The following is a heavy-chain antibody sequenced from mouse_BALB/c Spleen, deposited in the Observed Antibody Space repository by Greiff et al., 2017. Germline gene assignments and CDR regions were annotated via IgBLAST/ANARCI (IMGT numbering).Heavy chain of an antibody. V-gene: IGHV1-7*01. CDR2: INPSTGYT. D-gene: IGHD1-1*01. Sequence: VQLVESGAELAKPGASVKMSCKASGYTFTSYWMHWVKQRPGQGLEWIGYINPSTGYTEYNQKFKDKATLTADKSSSTAYMQLSSLTSEDSAVYYCARFTHYGSSHFDYWGQGTTLTVSS. CDR1: GYTFTSYW. J-gene: IGHJ2*01. CDR3: ARFTHYGSSHFDY.